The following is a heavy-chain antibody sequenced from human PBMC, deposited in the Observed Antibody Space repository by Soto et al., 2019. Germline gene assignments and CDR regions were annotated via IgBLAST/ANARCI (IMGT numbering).Heavy chain of an antibody. D-gene: IGHD6-6*01. CDR1: GGSISSYY. J-gene: IGHJ4*02. CDR2: IYYSGST. CDR3: ARHGGAARDY. V-gene: IGHV4-59*01. Sequence: PSETVSLTCAVSGGSISSYYWSWIRQPPGKGLEWIGYIYYSGSTNYNPSLKSRVTISVDTSKNQFSLKLSSVTAADTAVYYCARHGGAARDYWGQGTLVTVSS.